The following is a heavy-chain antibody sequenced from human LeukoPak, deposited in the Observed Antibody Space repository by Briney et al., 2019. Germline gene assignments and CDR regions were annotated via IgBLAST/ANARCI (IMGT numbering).Heavy chain of an antibody. CDR3: ARANVLLLGAFDI. Sequence: AETLSLTCTVSGGSISSYYWSWVRQPPGKGLEWIGYIYFSWSTNYNPSLKSPVTISVDTSKNQFSLKLSSVTAADTAVYYCARANVLLLGAFDIWGQGTMVTVSS. D-gene: IGHD3-10*01. V-gene: IGHV4-59*01. CDR2: IYFSWST. CDR1: GGSISSYY. J-gene: IGHJ3*02.